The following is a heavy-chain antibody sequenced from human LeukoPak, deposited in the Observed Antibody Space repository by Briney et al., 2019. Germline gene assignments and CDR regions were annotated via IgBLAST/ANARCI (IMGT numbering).Heavy chain of an antibody. CDR1: GFTFSDYY. V-gene: IGHV3-11*06. CDR3: ARDRSSYEYFFDH. CDR2: ISSSSSYT. D-gene: IGHD5-12*01. Sequence: GGSLRLSCGASGFTFSDYYMTWVRQAPGKGLEWVSYISSSSSYTNYADSVKGRFTISRDNSKNTLYLQMNSLRGEDTAVFYCARDRSSYEYFFDHWGQGTLVTVSS. J-gene: IGHJ4*02.